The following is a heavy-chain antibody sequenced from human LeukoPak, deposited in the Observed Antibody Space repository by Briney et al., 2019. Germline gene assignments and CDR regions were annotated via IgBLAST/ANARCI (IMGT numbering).Heavy chain of an antibody. Sequence: PSETLSLTCTVSGGSISSYYWSWIRQPPGKGLEWIGYIYYSGSTNYNPSLKSRVTISVDTSKNQFSLKLSSVTAADTAVYYCARTFSGYSSSWYGDYYYYMDVWGKGTTVTISS. D-gene: IGHD6-13*01. CDR1: GGSISSYY. V-gene: IGHV4-59*01. J-gene: IGHJ6*03. CDR2: IYYSGST. CDR3: ARTFSGYSSSWYGDYYYYMDV.